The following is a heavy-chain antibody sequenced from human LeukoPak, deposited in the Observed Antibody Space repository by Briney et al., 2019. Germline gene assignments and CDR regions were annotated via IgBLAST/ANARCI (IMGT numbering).Heavy chain of an antibody. Sequence: ASVKVSCKASGGTFSSYAISWVRQAPGQGLEWMGGIIPIFGTANYAQKFQGRVRITADKSTSTAYMELSSLRSEDTAVYYCASTPQYSSSWYATSSIDYWGQGTLVTASS. CDR3: ASTPQYSSSWYATSSIDY. D-gene: IGHD6-13*01. V-gene: IGHV1-69*06. J-gene: IGHJ4*02. CDR1: GGTFSSYA. CDR2: IIPIFGTA.